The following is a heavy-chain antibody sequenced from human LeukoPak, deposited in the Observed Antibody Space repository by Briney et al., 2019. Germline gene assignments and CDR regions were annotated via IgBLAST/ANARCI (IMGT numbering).Heavy chain of an antibody. CDR2: IQYDGSNK. D-gene: IGHD3-22*01. J-gene: IGHJ4*02. CDR3: ARDRGSGYYPHYFDY. CDR1: AFTFSSYG. Sequence: GGSLRLSCAASAFTFSSYGMHWVRQAPGKGLEWVAFIQYDGSNKYYADSVKGRFTISRDNAKNSLYLQMNSLRAEDTAVYYCARDRGSGYYPHYFDYWGQGTLVTVSS. V-gene: IGHV3-30*02.